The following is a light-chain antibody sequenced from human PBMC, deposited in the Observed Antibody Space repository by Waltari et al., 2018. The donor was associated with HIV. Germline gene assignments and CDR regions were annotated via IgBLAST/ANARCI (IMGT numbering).Light chain of an antibody. J-gene: IGKJ1*01. CDR2: GAS. V-gene: IGKV3-20*01. Sequence: EIELTQSPGTLSLSPGERATLACRASKSLNSTDLAWYQQQPGQTPRLLIYGASSRAIGIPDRFSGSGSGTDFTLTISRLEPGDFAVYYCHQYGSSPRTFGQGTKVDIK. CDR3: HQYGSSPRT. CDR1: KSLNSTD.